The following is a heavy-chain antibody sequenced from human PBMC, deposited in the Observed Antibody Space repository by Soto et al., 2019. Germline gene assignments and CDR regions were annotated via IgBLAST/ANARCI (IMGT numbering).Heavy chain of an antibody. CDR1: GGSISSGGYY. CDR2: IYYSGST. D-gene: IGHD3-10*01. CDR3: ASATYGSGSYWPDY. V-gene: IGHV4-31*03. J-gene: IGHJ4*02. Sequence: TLSLTCTVSGGSISSGGYYWSWIRQHPGKGLEWIGYIYYSGSTYYNPSLKSRVTISVDTSKNRFSLKLSSVTAADTAVYYCASATYGSGSYWPDYWGQGTLVTVSS.